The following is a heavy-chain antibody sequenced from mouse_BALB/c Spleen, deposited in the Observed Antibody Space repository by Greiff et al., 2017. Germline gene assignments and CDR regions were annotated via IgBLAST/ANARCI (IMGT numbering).Heavy chain of an antibody. CDR2: IDPANGDT. CDR1: GFNIKVTY. CDR3: ARWFYDGYYVDAMDY. V-gene: IGHV14-3*02. D-gene: IGHD2-3*01. J-gene: IGHJ4*01. Sequence: VHVKQSGAELVKPGASVKLSCTASGFNIKVTYMHWVKQRPEQGLEWIGRIDPANGDTKYDPKFQGKATLTADTSSNTAYLQLSSLTSEDTAVYYCARWFYDGYYVDAMDYWGQGTSVTVSS.